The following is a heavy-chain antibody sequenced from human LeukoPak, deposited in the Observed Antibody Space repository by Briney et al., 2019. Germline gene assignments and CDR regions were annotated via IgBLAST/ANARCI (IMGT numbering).Heavy chain of an antibody. CDR3: TEPWGSQGVDH. D-gene: IGHD3-16*01. CDR2: ISSDGTST. Sequence: PGGSLRLSCAASGFTFSSHWMHWVRQAPGKGLEWLSRISSDGTSTTYGDSVKGRFSISRDNAKNMLFLQMNSLRAEDTAVYYCTEPWGSQGVDHWGQGTLVTVSS. CDR1: GFTFSSHW. V-gene: IGHV3-74*01. J-gene: IGHJ4*02.